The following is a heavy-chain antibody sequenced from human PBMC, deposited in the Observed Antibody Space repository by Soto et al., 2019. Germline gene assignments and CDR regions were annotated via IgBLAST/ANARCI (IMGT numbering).Heavy chain of an antibody. CDR1: GYTFTSYD. D-gene: IGHD3-3*01. Sequence: QVQLVQPGAEVKKPGASVKVSCQASGYTFTSYDINWVRQATGQGLEWMGWMNPNNGDTGYAQKFQGRATMTRNTAPITAYMELSGLRSEDTAVYYCARGLEFESFGVPRGNYYYQMDAWGKGTTVTVSS. V-gene: IGHV1-8*01. CDR2: MNPNNGDT. J-gene: IGHJ6*03. CDR3: ARGLEFESFGVPRGNYYYQMDA.